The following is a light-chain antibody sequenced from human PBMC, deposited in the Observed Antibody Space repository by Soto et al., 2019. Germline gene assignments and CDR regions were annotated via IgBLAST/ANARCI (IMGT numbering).Light chain of an antibody. Sequence: QSALTQPPSASGSPGQSVTISCTGTSSDIGGYNYVSWYQQHPGKAPKLLIYEVTKRPSGVPDRFSGSKSGNTASLTVSGLQAEDEAEYYCASRAFNTVRVFGGGTQLTVL. V-gene: IGLV2-8*01. CDR3: ASRAFNTVRV. CDR2: EVT. J-gene: IGLJ3*02. CDR1: SSDIGGYNY.